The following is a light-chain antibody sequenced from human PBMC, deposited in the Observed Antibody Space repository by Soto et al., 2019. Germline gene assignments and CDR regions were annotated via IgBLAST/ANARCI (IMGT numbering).Light chain of an antibody. CDR1: SSNIGSYP. V-gene: IGLV1-44*01. CDR3: AAWDGSLNL. Sequence: QSVLTQPPAASGTPGQRVAISCSGSSSNIGSYPVNWYQHLPGMAPKLLIFRNDRRPSGVPDRFSGSKSGTSASLAINGLQDKDEASYSCAAWDGSLNLFGTGTKLTVL. J-gene: IGLJ1*01. CDR2: RND.